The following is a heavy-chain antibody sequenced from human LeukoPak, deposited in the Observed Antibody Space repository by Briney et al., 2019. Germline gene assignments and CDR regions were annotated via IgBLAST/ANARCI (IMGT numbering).Heavy chain of an antibody. Sequence: PGGSLRLSCAASGFTFSSYSMTWVRQAPGKGLEWVSSISSSSSYIYYADSVKGRFTISRDNAKNSLYLQMNSLRAEDTAVYYCARDRGGKRYFDYWGQGTLVTVSS. CDR3: ARDRGGKRYFDY. J-gene: IGHJ4*02. D-gene: IGHD3-10*01. V-gene: IGHV3-21*01. CDR2: ISSSSSYI. CDR1: GFTFSSYS.